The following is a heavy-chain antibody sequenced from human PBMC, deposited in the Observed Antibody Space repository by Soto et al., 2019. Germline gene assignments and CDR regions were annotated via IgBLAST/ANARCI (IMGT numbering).Heavy chain of an antibody. CDR3: AKDPEGRYNWNHGWFDP. J-gene: IGHJ5*02. CDR2: ISGSGGST. D-gene: IGHD1-20*01. Sequence: EVQLLESGGGLVQPGGSLRLSCAASGFTFSSYAMSWVRQAPGKGLEWVSAISGSGGSTYYADSVKGRFTISRDNSKNTLYLQMNSLRAEDTAVYYGAKDPEGRYNWNHGWFDPWCQGTLVTVAS. V-gene: IGHV3-23*01. CDR1: GFTFSSYA.